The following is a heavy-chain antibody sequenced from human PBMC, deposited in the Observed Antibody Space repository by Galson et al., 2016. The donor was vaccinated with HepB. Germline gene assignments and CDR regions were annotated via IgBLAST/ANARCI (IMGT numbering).Heavy chain of an antibody. CDR2: VFPGDSDT. V-gene: IGHV5-51*01. D-gene: IGHD2-21*01. CDR1: GYKFTNYW. Sequence: QSGAEVTEPGESLKISCEGSGYKFTNYWIGWVRQLPGKGLEWMGRVFPGDSDTRYSPSFQGQVTISVDKSINTAYLQWSSLKASDTAIYYCTGHPASAVVPWGWDVWGQGTTVIVSS. CDR3: TGHPASAVVPWGWDV. J-gene: IGHJ6*02.